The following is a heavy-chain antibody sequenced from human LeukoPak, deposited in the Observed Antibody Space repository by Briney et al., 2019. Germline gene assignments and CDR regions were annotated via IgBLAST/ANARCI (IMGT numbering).Heavy chain of an antibody. J-gene: IGHJ3*02. V-gene: IGHV4-39*07. CDR1: GFSFSSYE. CDR2: ILYSGST. D-gene: IGHD3-10*01. CDR3: AKSNGYGLVDI. Sequence: LRLSCSASGFSFSSYEMNWVRQAPGKGLEWIGNILYSGSTYYSPSLKSRVTISLDTSRNQFSLKLNSVTAADTAVYYCAKSNGYGLVDIWGQGTMVTVSS.